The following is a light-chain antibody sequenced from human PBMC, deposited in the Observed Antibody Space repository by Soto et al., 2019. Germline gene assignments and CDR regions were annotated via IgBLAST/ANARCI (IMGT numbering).Light chain of an antibody. CDR3: QHYIGYSGM. V-gene: IGKV1-5*03. Sequence: DIQMTQSPSTLSASVGDRVTFTCRASQSLNSWLAWYQHKPGKAPKLLIHKASILASGVPSRFSGSDSGAEFTLTISSLQPDDFATYYCQHYIGYSGMFGQGTKVDIK. CDR1: QSLNSW. J-gene: IGKJ1*01. CDR2: KAS.